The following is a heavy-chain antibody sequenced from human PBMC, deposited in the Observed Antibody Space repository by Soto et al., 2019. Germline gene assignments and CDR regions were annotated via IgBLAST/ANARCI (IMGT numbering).Heavy chain of an antibody. V-gene: IGHV1-18*01. Sequence: VASVKVSCKASGYTFTSYGISWVRQAPGQGLEWMGWISAYNGNTNYAQKLQGRVTMTTDTSTSTAYMELRSLRSDDTAVYYCAREVIAVAGTLRWFDPWGQGTLVTVSS. D-gene: IGHD6-19*01. CDR3: AREVIAVAGTLRWFDP. CDR1: GYTFTSYG. J-gene: IGHJ5*02. CDR2: ISAYNGNT.